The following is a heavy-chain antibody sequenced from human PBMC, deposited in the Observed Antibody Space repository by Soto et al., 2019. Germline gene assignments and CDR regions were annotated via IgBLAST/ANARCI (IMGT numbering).Heavy chain of an antibody. Sequence: GGSLRLSCNGSGFTFSDYWMHWVRQAPGKSLMWVARINNAGSGTSYVDSVKGRFTISRDNAKNTVYLQMNSLRGEDTAMYFCARSRGLQRFDFSRQGTRVIVSS. CDR1: GFTFSDYW. V-gene: IGHV3-74*01. J-gene: IGHJ4*02. CDR2: INNAGSGT. D-gene: IGHD1-1*01. CDR3: ARSRGLQRFDF.